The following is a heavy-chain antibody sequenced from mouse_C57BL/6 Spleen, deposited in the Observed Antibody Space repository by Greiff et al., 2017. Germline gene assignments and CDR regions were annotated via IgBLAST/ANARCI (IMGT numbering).Heavy chain of an antibody. Sequence: EVQLQQSGPELVKPGASVKIPCKASGYTFTDYNMDWVKQSHGKSLEWIGDINPNTGGTIYNQKFKGKATLTVDKSSSTAYMELRSLTSEDTAVYYCARSGYYGSLFAYWGQGTLVTVSA. D-gene: IGHD1-1*01. V-gene: IGHV1-18*01. CDR2: INPNTGGT. J-gene: IGHJ3*01. CDR3: ARSGYYGSLFAY. CDR1: GYTFTDYN.